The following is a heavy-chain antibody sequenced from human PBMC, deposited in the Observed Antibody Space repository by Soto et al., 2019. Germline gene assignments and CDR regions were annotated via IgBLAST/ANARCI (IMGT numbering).Heavy chain of an antibody. CDR2: FDPEDGET. D-gene: IGHD1-7*01. Sequence: ASVKVSCKVSGYTLTELSMHWVRQAPGKGLEWMGGFDPEDGETIYAQKFQGRVTMTEDTSTDTAYMELSSLRSEDTAVYYCATDRTYNWNYNNWFDPWGQGTLVTVSS. CDR3: ATDRTYNWNYNNWFDP. CDR1: GYTLTELS. J-gene: IGHJ5*02. V-gene: IGHV1-24*01.